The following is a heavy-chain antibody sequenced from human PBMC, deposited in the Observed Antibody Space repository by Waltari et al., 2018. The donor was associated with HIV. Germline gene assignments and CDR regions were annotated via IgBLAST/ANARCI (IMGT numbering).Heavy chain of an antibody. J-gene: IGHJ6*02. CDR2: INHSGST. CDR3: ARQHDYGGPTSKYYQYYGMDV. Sequence: VQLQQWGAGLLKPSETLSLTCAVSGGSFRGYYWSWIRQSPGKGLEWIGQINHSGSTNYNPSLQSRVTMSVDTSKNHFSLNLSSVTAADSAVYHCARQHDYGGPTSKYYQYYGMDVWGQGTTVTVS. V-gene: IGHV4-34*01. CDR1: GGSFRGYY. D-gene: IGHD4-17*01.